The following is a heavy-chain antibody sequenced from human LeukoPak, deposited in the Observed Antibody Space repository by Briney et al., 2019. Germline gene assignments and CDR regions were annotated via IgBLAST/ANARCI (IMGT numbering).Heavy chain of an antibody. J-gene: IGHJ4*02. CDR3: AREDITIFGVVNSGDY. V-gene: IGHV1-24*01. CDR2: FDPEDGET. CDR1: GYTLTELS. D-gene: IGHD3-3*01. Sequence: ASVKVSCKVSGYTLTELSMHWVRQAPGKGLEWMGGFDPEDGETIYAQKFQGRVTMTEDTSTDTVYMELSSLRSEDTAVYYCAREDITIFGVVNSGDYWGQGTLVTVSS.